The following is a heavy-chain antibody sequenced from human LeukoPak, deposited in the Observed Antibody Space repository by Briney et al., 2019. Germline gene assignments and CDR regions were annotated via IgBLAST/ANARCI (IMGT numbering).Heavy chain of an antibody. CDR1: GGSISSYY. CDR3: ARLFLPESEYHNWFDP. Sequence: SETLSLTCTVSGGSISSYYWSWIRQPPGKGLEWIGYIYYSGRTSYNPSLKSRVTISVDTSKNQFSLRLSSVTAADTAVYYCARLFLPESEYHNWFDPWGQGTLVTASS. CDR2: IYYSGRT. V-gene: IGHV4-59*01. J-gene: IGHJ5*02. D-gene: IGHD1-14*01.